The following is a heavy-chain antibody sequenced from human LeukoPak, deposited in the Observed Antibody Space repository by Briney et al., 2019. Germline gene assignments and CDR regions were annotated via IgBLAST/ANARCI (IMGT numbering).Heavy chain of an antibody. CDR1: GGSFSGYY. D-gene: IGHD3-10*01. CDR2: INHSGST. CDR3: ARGRWFGELLWGFFDY. J-gene: IGHJ4*02. Sequence: PSETLSLTCAVYGGSFSGYYWSWIRQPPGKGLEWIGEINHSGSTNYNPSLKSRVTISVDTSENQFSLKLSSVTAADTAVYYCARGRWFGELLWGFFDYWGQGTLVTVSS. V-gene: IGHV4-34*01.